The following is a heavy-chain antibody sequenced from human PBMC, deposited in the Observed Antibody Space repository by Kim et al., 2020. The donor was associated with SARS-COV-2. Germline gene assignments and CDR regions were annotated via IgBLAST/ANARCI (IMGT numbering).Heavy chain of an antibody. V-gene: IGHV3-9*01. CDR3: AKAYGSGTFYGMDV. Sequence: ADSVKGRFTISRDNAKNSLYLQMNSLRAEDTALYYCAKAYGSGTFYGMDVWGQGTTVTVSS. J-gene: IGHJ6*02. D-gene: IGHD3-10*01.